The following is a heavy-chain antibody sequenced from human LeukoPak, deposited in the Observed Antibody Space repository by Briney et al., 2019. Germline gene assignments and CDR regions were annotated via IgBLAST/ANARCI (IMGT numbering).Heavy chain of an antibody. Sequence: ASVKVSCKASGGTFSSYAISWVRRAPGQGLEWMGWISAYNGNTNYAQKLQGRVTMTTDTSTSTAYMELRSLRSDDTAVYYCALRSDYFDYWGQGTLVTVSS. D-gene: IGHD4-17*01. CDR3: ALRSDYFDY. V-gene: IGHV1-18*01. CDR1: GGTFSSYA. CDR2: ISAYNGNT. J-gene: IGHJ4*02.